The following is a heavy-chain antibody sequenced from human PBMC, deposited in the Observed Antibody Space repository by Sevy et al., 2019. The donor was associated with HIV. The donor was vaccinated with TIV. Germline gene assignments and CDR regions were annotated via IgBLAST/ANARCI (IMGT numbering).Heavy chain of an antibody. CDR2: IKEDGSEN. J-gene: IGHJ5*02. CDR3: ARGVGGTNCFDP. V-gene: IGHV3-7*01. Sequence: GGSLRLSCGVSGFTFSSFWMSWVRQAPGKGPEWVATIKEDGSENYYVDSVKGRFTISRDNGKNSLYLQMNSLRVEDTAVYYCARGVGGTNCFDPWGQGTLVTVSS. D-gene: IGHD1-26*01. CDR1: GFTFSSFW.